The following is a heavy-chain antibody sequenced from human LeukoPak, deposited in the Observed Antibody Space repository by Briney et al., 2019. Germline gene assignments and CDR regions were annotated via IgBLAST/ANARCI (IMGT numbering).Heavy chain of an antibody. J-gene: IGHJ4*02. Sequence: GGSLRLSCAASGFTFSTYAVSWVRQAPGKGLEWVSGISNSGSSTNYADSVKGRFTISRDNSKNTLYLQMNSLRAEDTAVYYCAKAGDFDFWNGYYWDSWGQGIMVTVSS. V-gene: IGHV3-23*01. CDR3: AKAGDFDFWNGYYWDS. D-gene: IGHD3-3*01. CDR1: GFTFSTYA. CDR2: ISNSGSST.